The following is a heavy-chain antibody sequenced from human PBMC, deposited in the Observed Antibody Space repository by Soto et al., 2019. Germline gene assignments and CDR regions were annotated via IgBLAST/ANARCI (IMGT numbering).Heavy chain of an antibody. D-gene: IGHD3-9*01. CDR1: GYTFTSYG. Sequence: GASVKVSCKASGYTFTSYGISWVRQAPGQGLEWMGWISAYNGNTNYAQKLQGRVTMTTDTSTSTAYMELRSLRSDDTAVYYCVIEVFRYFDWLSHGIYYFDYWGQGTLVTVSS. J-gene: IGHJ4*02. CDR3: VIEVFRYFDWLSHGIYYFDY. CDR2: ISAYNGNT. V-gene: IGHV1-18*01.